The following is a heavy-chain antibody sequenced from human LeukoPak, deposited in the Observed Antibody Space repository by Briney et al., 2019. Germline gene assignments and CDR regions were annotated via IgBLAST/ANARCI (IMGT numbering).Heavy chain of an antibody. J-gene: IGHJ5*02. CDR3: ARVVSHYYDSSGYYISNWFDH. V-gene: IGHV3-7*01. CDR2: INQEGSDK. Sequence: PGGSLRLFCAASGFTFSSYWMSWAPQAPGKGLEWVADINQEGSDKYYVDSVQGRFTISRDNAKNSLYLQMNSLRAEDTAVYYCARVVSHYYDSSGYYISNWFDHWGQGTLVTVSS. CDR1: GFTFSSYW. D-gene: IGHD3-22*01.